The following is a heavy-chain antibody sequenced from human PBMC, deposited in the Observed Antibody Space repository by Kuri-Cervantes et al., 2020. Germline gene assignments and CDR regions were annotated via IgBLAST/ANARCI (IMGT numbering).Heavy chain of an antibody. CDR1: GHSISSGYY. J-gene: IGHJ4*02. D-gene: IGHD1-7*01. CDR2: IYHSGST. Sequence: GSLRLSCAVSGHSISSGYYWGWIRQPPGKGLEWIGSIYHSGSTYYNPSLKSRVTISVDTSKNQFSLKLSSVTAADTAVYYCARVFGRRRSGTFDYWGQGTLVTVSS. CDR3: ARVFGRRRSGTFDY. V-gene: IGHV4-38-2*01.